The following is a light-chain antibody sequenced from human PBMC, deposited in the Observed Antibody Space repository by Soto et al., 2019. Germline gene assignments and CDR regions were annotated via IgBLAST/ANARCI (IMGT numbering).Light chain of an antibody. CDR1: QSIGTY. Sequence: AIRMTQSPSSFSASTGDRVTITCRASQSIGTYVAWYQQIPGRAPKLLIFAASTLQRGVPSRFSGSGSGTDYTLTISCLQYEDFETDYCQQYDIYPPTFGGGNKVEIK. CDR2: AAS. V-gene: IGKV1-8*01. J-gene: IGKJ4*01. CDR3: QQYDIYPPT.